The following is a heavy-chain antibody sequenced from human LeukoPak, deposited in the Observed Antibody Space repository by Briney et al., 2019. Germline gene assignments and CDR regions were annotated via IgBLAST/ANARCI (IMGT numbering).Heavy chain of an antibody. D-gene: IGHD3-10*01. J-gene: IGHJ6*03. Sequence: ASVKVSCKASGYTFTSYYMHWVRQAPGQGLEWMGIINPSGGSTSYAQKFQGRVTMTRDTSTSTVYMELSSLRSEDTAVYYCARGVVSGRGYYYGSGSGYYYYYMDVWGKGTTVTISS. CDR3: ARGVVSGRGYYYGSGSGYYYYYMDV. CDR1: GYTFTSYY. CDR2: INPSGGST. V-gene: IGHV1-46*01.